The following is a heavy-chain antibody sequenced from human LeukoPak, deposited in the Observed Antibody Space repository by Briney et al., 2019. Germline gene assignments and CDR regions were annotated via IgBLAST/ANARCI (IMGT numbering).Heavy chain of an antibody. D-gene: IGHD6-19*01. Sequence: NSSGTLSLTCAVTGGSISSGNWWSWVRQPPGKGLEWIGEIYHSGTANYKPSLKSRVTMSVDKSKNQFALKLTSVTAADTAVYYCARAPGIAVAHWGQGTLVTVSS. V-gene: IGHV4-4*02. J-gene: IGHJ4*02. CDR3: ARAPGIAVAH. CDR2: IYHSGTA. CDR1: GGSISSGNW.